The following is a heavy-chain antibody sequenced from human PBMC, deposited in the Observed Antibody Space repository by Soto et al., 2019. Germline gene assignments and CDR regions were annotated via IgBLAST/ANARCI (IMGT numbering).Heavy chain of an antibody. D-gene: IGHD6-19*01. V-gene: IGHV3-30*03. CDR2: VSYDGRKK. CDR3: APLAGGGGFDY. J-gene: IGHJ4*02. Sequence: QVQLVESGGGVVQPGRSLRLSCAASGFTFSSYAMHWVRQAPGKGLEWVALVSYDGRKKYYADSVKGRFTISRDNSKNTLNLQMNSLRAEDTAVYYCAPLAGGGGFDYWGQGTLVTVSS. CDR1: GFTFSSYA.